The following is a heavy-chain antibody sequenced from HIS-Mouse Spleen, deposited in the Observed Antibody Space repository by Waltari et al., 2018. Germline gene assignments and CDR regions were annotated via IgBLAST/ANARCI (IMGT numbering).Heavy chain of an antibody. CDR2: IYYSGST. J-gene: IGHJ2*01. Sequence: QLQLQESGPGLVKPSETLSLTCTVSGGSISSSRYYWGWNRQPPGKGLELIGSIYYSGSTYYNPSLKSRVTISVDTSKNQFSLKLSSVTAADTAVYYCAREIPYSSSWYDWYFDLWGRGTLVTVSS. CDR3: AREIPYSSSWYDWYFDL. D-gene: IGHD6-13*01. CDR1: GGSISSSRYY. V-gene: IGHV4-39*07.